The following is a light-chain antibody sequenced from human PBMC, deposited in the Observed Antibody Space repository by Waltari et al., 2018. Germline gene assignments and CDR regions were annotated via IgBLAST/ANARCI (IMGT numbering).Light chain of an antibody. Sequence: DVVMTQPPLSLSVTPGRPASISCKYTQSILHTDGRTYLYWFLQKPGQPPRLLIYEVAKRFSGVPDRFIGSGSGTDFTLRISRVEAEDVGVYYCMQSLQLSMWTFGQGTKVEIK. CDR3: MQSLQLSMWT. CDR1: QSILHTDGRTY. J-gene: IGKJ1*01. CDR2: EVA. V-gene: IGKV2D-29*01.